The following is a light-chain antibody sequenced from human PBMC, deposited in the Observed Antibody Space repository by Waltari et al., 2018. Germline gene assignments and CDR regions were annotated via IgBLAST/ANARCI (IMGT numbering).Light chain of an antibody. V-gene: IGLV2-14*01. Sequence: QSALTQPASVSGSPGQSVTICCAGTSNDVGGYNSVSWYQEHPGQAPRVLIYDVSDRPSGVSDRFSGSKSGNTASLTISGLQAEDEADYYCSSQSSNDVVLFGGGTKLTVL. CDR3: SSQSSNDVVL. CDR1: SNDVGGYNS. J-gene: IGLJ2*01. CDR2: DVS.